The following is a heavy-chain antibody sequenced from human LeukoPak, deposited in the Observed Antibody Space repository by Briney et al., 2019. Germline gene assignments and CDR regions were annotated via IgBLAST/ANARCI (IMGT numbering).Heavy chain of an antibody. Sequence: GGSLRLSCAASGFTFSTYALSWVRQAPGKGLEWVSTISGSGGSTFYADSVRGQFNISRDNSKNTVYLQMNSLRVEDTAVLYCAKMRGQLQLQYYMDVWGPGTTVAVSS. J-gene: IGHJ6*03. CDR2: ISGSGGST. CDR1: GFTFSTYA. V-gene: IGHV3-23*01. D-gene: IGHD6-6*01. CDR3: AKMRGQLQLQYYMDV.